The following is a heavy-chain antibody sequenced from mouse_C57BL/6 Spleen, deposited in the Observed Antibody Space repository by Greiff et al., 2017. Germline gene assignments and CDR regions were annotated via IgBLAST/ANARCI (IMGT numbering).Heavy chain of an antibody. V-gene: IGHV1-82*01. J-gene: IGHJ2*01. CDR2: IYPGDGDT. Sequence: QVQLKESGPELVKPGASVKISCKASGYAFSSSWMNWVKQRPGKGLEWIGRIYPGDGDTNYNGKFKGKATLTADKSSSTAYMQLSSLTSEDSAVYFCATQGYDYDNYFDYWGQGTTLTVSS. CDR1: GYAFSSSW. CDR3: ATQGYDYDNYFDY. D-gene: IGHD2-4*01.